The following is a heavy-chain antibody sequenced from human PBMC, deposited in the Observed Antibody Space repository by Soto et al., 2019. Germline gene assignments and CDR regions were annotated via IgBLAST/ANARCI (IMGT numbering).Heavy chain of an antibody. CDR2: ISGSGGST. D-gene: IGHD5-12*01. CDR1: GFTFSSYA. CDR3: AKDRGGYSGLIMDV. Sequence: GGSLRLSCAASGFTFSSYAMSWVRQAPGKGLEWVSAISGSGGSTYYADSVMGRFTISRDNSKNTLYLQMNSLRAEDTAVYYCAKDRGGYSGLIMDVWGKGTTVTVSS. J-gene: IGHJ6*03. V-gene: IGHV3-23*01.